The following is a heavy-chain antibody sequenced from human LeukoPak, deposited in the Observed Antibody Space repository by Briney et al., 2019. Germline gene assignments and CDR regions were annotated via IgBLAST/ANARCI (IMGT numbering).Heavy chain of an antibody. CDR1: GFTFSSYA. Sequence: PGGSLRLSCAASGFTFSSYAMSWVRQPPGKGLEWIGSIYHSGSTYYNPYLKSRVTRSVDTSRNQFSVRLSSVSAADTAVYYCARGPYYFDSWGQGTLVTASS. V-gene: IGHV4-38-2*01. J-gene: IGHJ4*02. CDR3: ARGPYYFDS. CDR2: IYHSGST.